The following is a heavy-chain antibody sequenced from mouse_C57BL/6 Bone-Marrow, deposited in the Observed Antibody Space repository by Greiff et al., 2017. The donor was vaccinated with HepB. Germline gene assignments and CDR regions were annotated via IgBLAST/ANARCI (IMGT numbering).Heavy chain of an antibody. CDR3: ARRSPYYYGSSYGY. CDR2: IYPGGGYT. CDR1: GYTFTNYW. J-gene: IGHJ2*01. V-gene: IGHV1-63*01. Sequence: QVQLQQSGAELVRPGTSVKMSCKASGYTFTNYWIGWAKQRPGHGLEWIGDIYPGGGYTNYNEKFKGKATLTADKSSSTAYMQFSSLTFEDSAIYYCARRSPYYYGSSYGYWGQGTTLTVSS. D-gene: IGHD1-1*01.